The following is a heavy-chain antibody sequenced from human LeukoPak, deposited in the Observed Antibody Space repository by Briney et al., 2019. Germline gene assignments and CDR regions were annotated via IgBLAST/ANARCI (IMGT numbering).Heavy chain of an antibody. CDR2: IYYSGST. CDR1: DGSVSSGSYY. V-gene: IGHV4-61*01. CDR3: ARTLRYFDWLLLGIDY. J-gene: IGHJ4*02. D-gene: IGHD3-9*01. Sequence: PSETLSLTCTVSDGSVSSGSYYWSWIRQPPGKGLEWIGYIYYSGSTNYNPSLKSRVTISVDTSKNQFSLKLSSVTAADTAVYYCARTLRYFDWLLLGIDYWGQGTLVTVSS.